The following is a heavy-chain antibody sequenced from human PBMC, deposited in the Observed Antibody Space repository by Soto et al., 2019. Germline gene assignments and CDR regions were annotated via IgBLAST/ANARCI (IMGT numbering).Heavy chain of an antibody. J-gene: IGHJ4*02. D-gene: IGHD3-10*01. Sequence: QVQLVESGGDLVKPGGSLRLSCAASGFTFTDYYMSWLRQAPGQGLQWLSYISGSTDYLNYADSVKGRFTISRDNAKNLLYLQMTSLRADDTAVYYCARDLGLSSSNYFDFWGQGILVTVSS. V-gene: IGHV3-11*05. CDR1: GFTFTDYY. CDR2: ISGSTDYL. CDR3: ARDLGLSSSNYFDF.